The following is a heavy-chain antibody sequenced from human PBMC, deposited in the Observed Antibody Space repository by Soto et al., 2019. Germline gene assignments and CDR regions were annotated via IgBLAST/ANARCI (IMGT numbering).Heavy chain of an antibody. CDR3: ARDSMTTSRTTQGDAFDI. Sequence: GGSLRLSCAASGFTFSSYGMHWVRQAPGKGLEWVAVIWYDGSNKYYADSVKGRFTISRDNSKNTLYLQMNSLRAEDTAVYYCARDSMTTSRTTQGDAFDIWGQGTMVTVSS. CDR1: GFTFSSYG. V-gene: IGHV3-33*01. J-gene: IGHJ3*02. CDR2: IWYDGSNK. D-gene: IGHD4-17*01.